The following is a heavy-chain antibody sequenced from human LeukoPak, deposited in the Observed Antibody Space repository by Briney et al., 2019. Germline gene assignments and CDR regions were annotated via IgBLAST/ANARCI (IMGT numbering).Heavy chain of an antibody. CDR1: GGSISSGVYY. J-gene: IGHJ4*02. CDR3: ARVKSYYFDY. CDR2: IYYSGST. Sequence: SETLSLAYTVSGGSISSGVYYWSWIRQPPGKGLEWIGYIYYSGSTYYNPSLKSRVTISVDTSKNQFSLKLSSVTAADTAVYYCARVKSYYFDYWGQGTLVTVSS. D-gene: IGHD4-23*01. V-gene: IGHV4-30-4*08.